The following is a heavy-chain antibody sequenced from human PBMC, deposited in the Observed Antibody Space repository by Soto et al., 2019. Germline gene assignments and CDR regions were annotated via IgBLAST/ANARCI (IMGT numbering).Heavy chain of an antibody. D-gene: IGHD4-17*01. V-gene: IGHV1-69*06. J-gene: IGHJ5*02. Sequence: SVKVSCKASGGTFSSYAIRRVRQAPGQGLEWMGGNIPIFGTANYAQKFQGRVTITADKSTSTAYMELSTLRSEDTAVYYCAKLPGADYGDYDWFDPWGQGTLVTVSS. CDR2: NIPIFGTA. CDR3: AKLPGADYGDYDWFDP. CDR1: GGTFSSYA.